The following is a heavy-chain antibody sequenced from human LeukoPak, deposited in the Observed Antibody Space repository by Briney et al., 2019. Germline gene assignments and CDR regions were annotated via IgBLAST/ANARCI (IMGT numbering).Heavy chain of an antibody. CDR3: ARARRDGYNYRYYFDY. CDR1: GGSFSGYY. V-gene: IGHV4-34*01. J-gene: IGHJ4*02. D-gene: IGHD5-24*01. CDR2: INHSGST. Sequence: SETLSLTCAVYGGSFSGYYWSWIRQPPGKGLEWIGEINHSGSTYYNPSLKSRVTISVDTSKNQFSLKLSSVTAADTAVYYCARARRDGYNYRYYFDYWGQGTLVTVSS.